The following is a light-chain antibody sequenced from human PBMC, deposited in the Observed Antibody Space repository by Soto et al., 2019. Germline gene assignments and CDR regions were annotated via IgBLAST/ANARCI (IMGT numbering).Light chain of an antibody. CDR3: AAWDDSLGGYV. CDR2: SNN. CDR1: SSNIGSNT. Sequence: QSVLTQPRSASGTPGQRVTISCSGSSSNIGSNTVNWYQQLPGTAPKLLIYSNNQRPSGVPDRFSGSKSGTSASLAISGLQSEDEADYYCAAWDDSLGGYVFGTGTKVTVL. V-gene: IGLV1-44*01. J-gene: IGLJ1*01.